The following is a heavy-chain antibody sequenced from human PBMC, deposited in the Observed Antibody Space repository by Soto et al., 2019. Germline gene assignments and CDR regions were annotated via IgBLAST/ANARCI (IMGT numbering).Heavy chain of an antibody. V-gene: IGHV1-69*06. J-gene: IGHJ6*02. CDR2: IIPIFGTA. Sequence: SVKVSCKASGGTFSSYAISWVRQAPGQGLEWMGGIIPIFGTANYAQKFQGRVTITADKSTSTAYMELSSLRSEDTAVYYRARVMTTDYYYYGMDVWGQGTTVTVSS. CDR3: ARVMTTDYYYYGMDV. CDR1: GGTFSSYA. D-gene: IGHD4-17*01.